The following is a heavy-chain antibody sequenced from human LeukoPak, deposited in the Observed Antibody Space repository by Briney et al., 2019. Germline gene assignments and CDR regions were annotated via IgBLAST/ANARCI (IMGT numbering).Heavy chain of an antibody. D-gene: IGHD3-10*01. V-gene: IGHV1-2*02. CDR1: GYTFTGYY. J-gene: IGHJ5*02. CDR2: INPNSGGT. Sequence: GESVKVSCKASGYTFTGYYMHWVRQAPGQGLEWMGWINPNSGGTNYAQKFQGRVTMTRDTSISTAYMELSRLRSDDTAVYYCARNQRGLWFGELYNWFDPWGQGTLVTVSS. CDR3: ARNQRGLWFGELYNWFDP.